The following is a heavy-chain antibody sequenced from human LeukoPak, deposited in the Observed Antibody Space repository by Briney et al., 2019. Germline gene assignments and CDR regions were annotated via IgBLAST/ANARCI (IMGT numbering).Heavy chain of an antibody. CDR1: GVSISSGGYS. Sequence: SSETLSLTCAVSGVSISSGGYSWSWIRQPPGKGLEWIGYIYHSGSTYYNPSLKSRVTISVDRSKNQFSLKLSSVTAADTAVYYCARVPRYYGSGDAFDIWGQGTMVTVSS. V-gene: IGHV4-30-2*01. CDR2: IYHSGST. J-gene: IGHJ3*02. D-gene: IGHD3-10*01. CDR3: ARVPRYYGSGDAFDI.